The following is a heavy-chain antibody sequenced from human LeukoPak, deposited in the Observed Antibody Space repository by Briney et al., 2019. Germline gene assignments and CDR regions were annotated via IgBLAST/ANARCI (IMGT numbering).Heavy chain of an antibody. D-gene: IGHD2-2*01. CDR3: ARETDSTLFDY. Sequence: PGGSLRLSCAASGFTFSTYWMSWVRQAPGKGLEWVSYISSSGSTIFYADSLKGRFTLSRDNAKNSLYLHMNSLRAEDTAVYYCARETDSTLFDYWGQGTLVTVSS. CDR2: ISSSGSTI. J-gene: IGHJ4*02. V-gene: IGHV3-48*04. CDR1: GFTFSTYW.